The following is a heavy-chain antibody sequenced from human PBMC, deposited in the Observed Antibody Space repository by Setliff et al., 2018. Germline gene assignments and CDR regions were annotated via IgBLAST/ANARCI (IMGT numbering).Heavy chain of an antibody. D-gene: IGHD5-12*01. V-gene: IGHV2-70*17. CDR1: GFSLSTSGMY. J-gene: IGHJ4*02. CDR2: IDWYDDK. Sequence: GSGPTLVNPTQTLTLTCTFSGFSLSTSGMYVSWIRQPPGKALEWLGSIDWYDDKLYSTSLKTRLTISKDTYKKQVVLTMTDMDPMDTATYYCARIRKGYTGYEGFDYWGQGTLVTVSS. CDR3: ARIRKGYTGYEGFDY.